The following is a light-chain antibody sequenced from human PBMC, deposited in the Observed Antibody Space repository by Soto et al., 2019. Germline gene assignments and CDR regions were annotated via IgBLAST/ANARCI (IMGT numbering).Light chain of an antibody. Sequence: QPVLTQSPSASASLGASVKLTCTLSSGHSSYVIAWHQQQPEKGPRYLMKVNSDGSHSKGDGIPDRFSGSSSGAERYLTISSLQSDDEADYYCQTWGTGIRVFGGGTKLTVL. CDR3: QTWGTGIRV. J-gene: IGLJ2*01. CDR2: VNSDGSH. V-gene: IGLV4-69*01. CDR1: SGHSSYV.